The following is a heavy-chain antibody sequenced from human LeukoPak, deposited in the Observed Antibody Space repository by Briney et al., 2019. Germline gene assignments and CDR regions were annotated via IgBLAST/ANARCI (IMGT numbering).Heavy chain of an antibody. V-gene: IGHV3-23*01. Sequence: PGGSLRLSCAASGFTFSSYAMSWVRQAPGKGLEWVSAISGTGGRTYYADSVKGRFTISRDNSKNTLYLQMNSLRAEDTAVYYCAKQNDYSNYGYYYYGMDVWGQGTTVTVSS. CDR1: GFTFSSYA. D-gene: IGHD4-11*01. CDR3: AKQNDYSNYGYYYYGMDV. CDR2: ISGTGGRT. J-gene: IGHJ6*02.